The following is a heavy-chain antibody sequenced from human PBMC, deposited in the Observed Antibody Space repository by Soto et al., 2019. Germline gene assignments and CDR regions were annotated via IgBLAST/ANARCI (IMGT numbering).Heavy chain of an antibody. D-gene: IGHD3-10*01. V-gene: IGHV1-8*01. J-gene: IGHJ4*02. Sequence: QVQLVQSGAEVKKPGASVKVSCKASGSTFSTLDLNWVRQAPGQGLDWMGWMHANTGLTGHAQKFQGRLSMTRDTSISTAYMEPSSLRADDTAVYYCERYIFGQGFISWGQGNLVTVSS. CDR2: MHANTGLT. CDR1: GSTFSTLD. CDR3: ERYIFGQGFIS.